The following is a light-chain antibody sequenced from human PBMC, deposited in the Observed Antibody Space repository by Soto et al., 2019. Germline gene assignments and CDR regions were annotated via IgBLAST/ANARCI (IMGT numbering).Light chain of an antibody. V-gene: IGLV1-51*01. J-gene: IGLJ2*01. Sequence: QSVLTQPPSVSAAPGQKVTIYCSGSRSNIGNNYVSWYQQLPGTAPKLLIYDNNKRPSGIPDRFSGSKSGTSATLGITGLQTGDEADHYCGTWDSSLRAGGFGGGTKLTVL. CDR3: GTWDSSLRAGG. CDR2: DNN. CDR1: RSNIGNNY.